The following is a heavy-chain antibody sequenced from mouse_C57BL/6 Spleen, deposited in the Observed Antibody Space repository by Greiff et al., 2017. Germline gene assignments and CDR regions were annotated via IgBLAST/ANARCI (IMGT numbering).Heavy chain of an antibody. D-gene: IGHD1-1*01. CDR1: GFTFSSYA. Sequence: EVKLVESGEGLVKPGGSLKLSCAASGFTFSSYAMSWVRQTPEKRLEWVAYISSGGDYIYYADTVKGRFTISRDNARNTLYLQMSSLTSEDTALYYCTRGYGSGYWYFDVWGTGTTVTVSS. V-gene: IGHV5-9-1*02. J-gene: IGHJ1*03. CDR3: TRGYGSGYWYFDV. CDR2: ISSGGDYI.